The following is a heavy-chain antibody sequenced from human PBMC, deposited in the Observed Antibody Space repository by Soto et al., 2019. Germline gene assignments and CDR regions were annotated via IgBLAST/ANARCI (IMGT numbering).Heavy chain of an antibody. CDR1: GYIVTSFG. J-gene: IGHJ3*01. CDR2: ISEYGDS. V-gene: IGHV1-18*01. CDR3: ARGGGAYDV. Sequence: QVHLLQSGAEVKKPGATVKVSCKASGYIVTSFGINWVRQAPGQGLEWMGCISEYGDSNYSEKFQDRISLTTDTYTNTAYMELRSLGSGDTGVYYCARGGGAYDVWGQGTKITVSS.